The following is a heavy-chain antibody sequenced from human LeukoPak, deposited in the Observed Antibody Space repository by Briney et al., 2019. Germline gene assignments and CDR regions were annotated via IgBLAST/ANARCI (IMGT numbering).Heavy chain of an antibody. CDR2: ISGSGGST. CDR3: AKAEGQWSPGYFDY. V-gene: IGHV3-23*01. CDR1: RYTFSSYA. Sequence: GGSRRRSCVAARYTFSSYAMRGVREARGKGQEWVSAISGSGGSTYYADSVKGRFTISRDNSKNTLYLQMNSLRAEDTAVYYCAKAEGQWSPGYFDYWGQGTLVTVSS. D-gene: IGHD2-15*01. J-gene: IGHJ4*02.